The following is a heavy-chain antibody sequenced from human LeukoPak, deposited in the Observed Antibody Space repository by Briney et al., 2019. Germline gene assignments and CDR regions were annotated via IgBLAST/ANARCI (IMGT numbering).Heavy chain of an antibody. CDR2: ISADNGNT. CDR3: ARKLYCRGGNCYSFDS. Sequence: ASVKVSCKASGYTFTSYGICWVRQAPGQGLEWMGRISADNGNTNYAQKFQGRVTMTTDTYTSTAYMELRSLESDDTAVYYCARKLYCRGGNCYSFDSWGQGTLVTVSS. CDR1: GYTFTSYG. D-gene: IGHD2-15*01. V-gene: IGHV1-18*01. J-gene: IGHJ4*02.